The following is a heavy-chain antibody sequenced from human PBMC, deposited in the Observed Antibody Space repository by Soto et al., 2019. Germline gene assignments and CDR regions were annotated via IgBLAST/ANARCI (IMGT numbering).Heavy chain of an antibody. CDR2: INHSGST. J-gene: IGHJ4*02. D-gene: IGHD3-9*01. V-gene: IGHV4-34*01. CDR1: GGSFSGYY. CDR3: ARGNYDILTGYAFYYFDY. Sequence: QVQLQQWGAGLLKPSETLSLTCAVYGGSFSGYYWSWIRQPPGKGLEWMGEINHSGSTNYNPSLKSRVTISVDTSKNQFSLKLSSVTAADTAVYYCARGNYDILTGYAFYYFDYWGQGTLVTVSS.